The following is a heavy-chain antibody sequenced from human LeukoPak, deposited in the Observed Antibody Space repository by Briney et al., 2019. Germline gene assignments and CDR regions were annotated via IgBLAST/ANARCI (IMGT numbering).Heavy chain of an antibody. Sequence: GGSLRLSCAASGFTFSGSWMSWVRQAPGKGLEWVADMNPDGSVKYYADSVTGRFTISRDNAKNSLYLLMDSLRAEDTAIYYCARHPHCGAVDIWGQGTLVTVSS. CDR2: MNPDGSVK. J-gene: IGHJ3*02. D-gene: IGHD2-21*02. CDR1: GFTFSGSW. CDR3: ARHPHCGAVDI. V-gene: IGHV3-7*01.